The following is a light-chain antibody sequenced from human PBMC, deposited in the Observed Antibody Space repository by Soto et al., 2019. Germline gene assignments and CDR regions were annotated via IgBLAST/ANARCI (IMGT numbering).Light chain of an antibody. CDR2: TDN. V-gene: IGLV1-44*01. J-gene: IGLJ7*01. CDR1: RSNIGTNP. CDR3: AVGDDSLSVAV. Sequence: QSVLTQPPSASGTPGQRVTISCSGRRSNIGTNPVNWYQHIPGTAPTLLIHTDNHRPSGVPDRFSGSKSGTSASLAISGRQCEEEDDYYCAVGDDSLSVAVFGGGTQLTVL.